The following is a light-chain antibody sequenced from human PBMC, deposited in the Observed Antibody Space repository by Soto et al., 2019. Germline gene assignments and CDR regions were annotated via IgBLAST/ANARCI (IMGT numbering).Light chain of an antibody. CDR2: ATS. V-gene: IGKV3D-15*01. CDR3: QHYDHWPVT. Sequence: VVMTQSPATLSVSPGESATLSCRASQSVRSNLAWYQHKPGQAPRLLIYATSTRATGIPDRFSGSGSGTEFSLTIMSLQSEDLAVYYCQHYDHWPVTFGQGTRL. CDR1: QSVRSN. J-gene: IGKJ5*01.